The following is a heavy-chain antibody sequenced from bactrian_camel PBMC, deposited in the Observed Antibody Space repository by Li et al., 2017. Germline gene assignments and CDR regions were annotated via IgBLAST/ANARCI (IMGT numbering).Heavy chain of an antibody. V-gene: IGHV3S1*01. CDR2: VATDTDIT. D-gene: IGHD5*01. J-gene: IGHJ4*01. CDR3: AAYAVGFVMGWAQSGCGWEYNY. Sequence: VQLVESGGGSVQAGGSLRLSCEVSGYTYPRGCLGWFRQAPGKEREGVIVVATDTDITDYADSVKGRFTISRDNAKNTLYLQMSSLKPEDTAMYYCAAYAVGFVMGWAQSGCGWEYNYWGQGTQVTVS. CDR1: GYTYPRGC.